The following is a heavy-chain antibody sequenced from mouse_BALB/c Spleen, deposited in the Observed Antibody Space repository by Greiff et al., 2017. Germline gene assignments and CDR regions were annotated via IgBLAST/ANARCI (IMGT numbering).Heavy chain of an antibody. CDR2: INPSNGGT. Sequence: VQLQQSGAELVKPGASVKLSCKASGYTFTSYYMYWVKQRPGQGLEWIGEINPSNGGTNFNEKFKSKATLTVDKSSSTAYMQLSSLTSEDSAVYYCTRRSYYYGSSYDDYWGQGTTLTVSS. V-gene: IGHV1S81*02. J-gene: IGHJ2*01. CDR3: TRRSYYYGSSYDDY. CDR1: GYTFTSYY. D-gene: IGHD1-1*01.